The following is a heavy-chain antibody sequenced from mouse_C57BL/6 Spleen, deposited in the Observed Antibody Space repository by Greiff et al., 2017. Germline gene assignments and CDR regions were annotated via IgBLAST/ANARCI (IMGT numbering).Heavy chain of an antibody. V-gene: IGHV1-81*01. J-gene: IGHJ2*01. CDR1: GYTFTSYG. CDR2: IYPRSGNT. CDR3: ARTGAYYDYAGDY. D-gene: IGHD2-4*01. Sequence: VQLQQSGAELARPGASVKLSCKASGYTFTSYGISWVKQRTGQGLEWIGEIYPRSGNTYYNEKFKGKAPLTADKSSSTAYMELRSLTSEDSSVYFCARTGAYYDYAGDYWGQGTTLTVSS.